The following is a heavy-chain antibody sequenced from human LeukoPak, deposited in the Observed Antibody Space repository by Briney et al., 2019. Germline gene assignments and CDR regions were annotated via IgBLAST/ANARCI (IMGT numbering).Heavy chain of an antibody. Sequence: ASVKVSCKASGYTFTSYDINWVRQATGRGLEWMGWMNPNSGNTGYAQKFQGRVTMTRNTSISTAYMELSSLRSEDTAVYYCARKYGSGSWQYYFDYWGQGTLVTVSS. CDR2: MNPNSGNT. D-gene: IGHD3-10*01. V-gene: IGHV1-8*01. CDR3: ARKYGSGSWQYYFDY. CDR1: GYTFTSYD. J-gene: IGHJ4*02.